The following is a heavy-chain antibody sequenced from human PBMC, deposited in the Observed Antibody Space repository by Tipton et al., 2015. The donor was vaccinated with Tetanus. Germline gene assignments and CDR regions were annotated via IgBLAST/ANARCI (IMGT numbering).Heavy chain of an antibody. D-gene: IGHD1-26*01. CDR1: GASINAGGYL. V-gene: IGHV4-31*03. Sequence: TLSLTCTVSGASINAGGYLLTWVRQRPGKGLEWVGDIYYTALTSYTPSLDSRLTISVDTAKNHFSLNLTSVTAADTAVYFCARGLPREPFYLDYWGQGKQVTVSS. CDR3: ARGLPREPFYLDY. CDR2: IYYTALT. J-gene: IGHJ4*02.